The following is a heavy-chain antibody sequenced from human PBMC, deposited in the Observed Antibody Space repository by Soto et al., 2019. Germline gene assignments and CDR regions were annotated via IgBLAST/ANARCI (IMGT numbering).Heavy chain of an antibody. CDR2: IYWDDDK. J-gene: IGHJ4*02. D-gene: IGHD5-12*01. CDR3: ARLTRGVYDLDRLWEKFDY. Sequence: QITVKESGLTLVKPTETLTLTCTFSGFSLSTYGMGVGWIRQPPGKALEWLALIYWDDDKRYSPSLRSRLTSTKDTSKNQVDLTMTSMDPVDTATYYCARLTRGVYDLDRLWEKFDYWGQGTLVTVSS. V-gene: IGHV2-5*02. CDR1: GFSLSTYGMG.